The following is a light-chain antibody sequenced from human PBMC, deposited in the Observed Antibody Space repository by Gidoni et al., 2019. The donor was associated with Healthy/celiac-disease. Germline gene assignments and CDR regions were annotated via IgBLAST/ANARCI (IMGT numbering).Light chain of an antibody. J-gene: IGKJ4*01. CDR1: QSVSSY. V-gene: IGKV3-11*01. Sequence: EIVLTQSPATLSVSPGERATLSCRASQSVSSYLAWYQQKPGQAPRLLIYDASHRATGIPARFSGSGSGTDFTLTISSLEPEDFAVYSCQQRSDWRALTFGGGTKVEIK. CDR3: QQRSDWRALT. CDR2: DAS.